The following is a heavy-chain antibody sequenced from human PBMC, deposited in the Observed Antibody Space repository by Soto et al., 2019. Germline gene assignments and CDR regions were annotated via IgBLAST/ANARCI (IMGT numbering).Heavy chain of an antibody. CDR3: AKDRATPLFDY. CDR2: ISYDGSNK. J-gene: IGHJ4*02. CDR1: GFTVSSYG. Sequence: QVQLVESGGGVVQPGRSLRLSCAASGFTVSSYGMHWVRQAPGKGLEWVAVISYDGSNKYYADSVKGRFTISRDNSKNTLYLQMNSLRAEDTAVYYCAKDRATPLFDYWGQGTLVTVSS. D-gene: IGHD5-12*01. V-gene: IGHV3-30*18.